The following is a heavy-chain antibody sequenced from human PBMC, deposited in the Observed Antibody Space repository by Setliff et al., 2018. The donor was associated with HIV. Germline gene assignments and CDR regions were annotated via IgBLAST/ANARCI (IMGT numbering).Heavy chain of an antibody. CDR2: IHHNGDT. CDR3: AGDTHSPSRWDH. V-gene: IGHV4-59*01. CDR1: GDSISNYF. J-gene: IGHJ4*02. D-gene: IGHD2-2*01. Sequence: SETLSLTCTISGDSISNYFWTWIRQPPGKALEWIGYIHHNGDTNFNPSLKSRVSMSVDTSNNRVSLRLTSVTAADTAIYYCAGDTHSPSRWDHWGQGTLVTVSS.